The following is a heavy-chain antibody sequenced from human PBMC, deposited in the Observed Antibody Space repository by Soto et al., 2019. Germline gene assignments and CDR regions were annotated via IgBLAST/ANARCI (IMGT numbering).Heavy chain of an antibody. Sequence: PSETRSLTCTVSGGSISSYYWSWIRQPAGKGMEWVGRIYTSGSTNYNPSLRTRVTMSVDTSQNQFSLKLGSVTAADTAVYYCASSGEAWKSHVCFDYWGQGTLVTVSS. CDR3: ASSGEAWKSHVCFDY. CDR2: IYTSGST. D-gene: IGHD3-10*01. V-gene: IGHV4-4*07. CDR1: GGSISSYY. J-gene: IGHJ4*02.